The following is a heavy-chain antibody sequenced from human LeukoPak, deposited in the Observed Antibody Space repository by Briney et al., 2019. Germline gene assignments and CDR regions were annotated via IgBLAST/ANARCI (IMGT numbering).Heavy chain of an antibody. Sequence: GGSLRLSCVASGFTFSGYSMNWVRQAPGKGLEWVSSISSSSSYIYYADSVKGRFTISRDNAKNSLYLQMNSLRAEDTAVYYCARGAIHAFDIWGQGTMVTVSS. V-gene: IGHV3-21*01. CDR2: ISSSSSYI. CDR1: GFTFSGYS. CDR3: ARGAIHAFDI. J-gene: IGHJ3*02.